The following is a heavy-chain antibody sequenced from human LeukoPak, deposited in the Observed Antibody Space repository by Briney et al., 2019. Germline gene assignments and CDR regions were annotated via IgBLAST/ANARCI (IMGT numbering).Heavy chain of an antibody. CDR1: GFTFSSYG. V-gene: IGHV3-30*02. J-gene: IGHJ4*02. D-gene: IGHD4-23*01. CDR3: VRAIGSNTL. CDR2: IRFDGSNK. Sequence: PGGSLRLSCAASGFTFSSYGMHWVRQAPGKGLEWVAFIRFDGSNKYYADSVKGRFTISRDNAKNSLYLQMNSLRAEDTAVYFCVRAIGSNTLWGQGTLVTVSS.